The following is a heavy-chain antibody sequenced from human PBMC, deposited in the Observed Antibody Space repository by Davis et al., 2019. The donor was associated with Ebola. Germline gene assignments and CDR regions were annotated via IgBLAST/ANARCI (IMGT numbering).Heavy chain of an antibody. V-gene: IGHV1-58*01. D-gene: IGHD3-10*01. CDR1: GFTFTSSA. CDR2: IVVGSGNT. CDR3: AREGSGSGKNWFDP. Sequence: SVKVSCKASGFTFTSSAVQWVRQARGQRLEWIGWIVVGSGNTNYAQKFQERVTITRDTSISTAYMELSRLRSDDTAVYYCAREGSGSGKNWFDPWGQGTLVTVSS. J-gene: IGHJ5*02.